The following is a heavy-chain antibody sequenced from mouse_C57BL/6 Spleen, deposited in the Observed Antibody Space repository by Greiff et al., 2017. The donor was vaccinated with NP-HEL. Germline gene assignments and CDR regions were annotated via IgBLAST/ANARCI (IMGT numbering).Heavy chain of an antibody. V-gene: IGHV5-9*01. J-gene: IGHJ3*01. D-gene: IGHD2-1*01. Sequence: EVKVEESGGGLVKPGGSLKLSCAASGFTFSSYTMSWVRQTPEKRLVWVATISGGGGNTYYPDSVKGRFTISRDNAKNTLYLQMSSLRSEDTALYYCARGGNYVDWFAYWGQGTLVTVSA. CDR3: ARGGNYVDWFAY. CDR1: GFTFSSYT. CDR2: ISGGGGNT.